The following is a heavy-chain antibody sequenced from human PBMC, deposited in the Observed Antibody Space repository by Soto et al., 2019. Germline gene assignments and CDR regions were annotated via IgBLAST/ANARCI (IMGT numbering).Heavy chain of an antibody. CDR2: IIPIFGTA. D-gene: IGHD3-22*01. Sequence: PVKVSCKASGVTFSSYAISWVRQAPGQGIEWMGGIIPIFGTANYAQKFQGRVTITADESTSTAYMELSSLSSEDTAVYYCAFLIGYYYHRSRHSPCGQGSLVPGSS. CDR1: GVTFSSYA. CDR3: AFLIGYYYHRSRHSP. J-gene: IGHJ1*01. V-gene: IGHV1-69*13.